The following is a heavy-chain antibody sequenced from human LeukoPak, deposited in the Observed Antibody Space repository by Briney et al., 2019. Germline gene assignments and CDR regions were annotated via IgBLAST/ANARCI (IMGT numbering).Heavy chain of an antibody. CDR3: ARDPSYDFWSGYRDY. D-gene: IGHD3-3*01. CDR1: GFTFSSYS. Sequence: GGSLRLSCAASGFTFSSYSMNWVRQAPGKGLEWVSSISSSSSYIYYADSVKGRFTNSRDNAKNSLYLQMNSLSAEDTAVYYCARDPSYDFWSGYRDYWGQGTLVTVSS. CDR2: ISSSSSYI. V-gene: IGHV3-21*01. J-gene: IGHJ4*02.